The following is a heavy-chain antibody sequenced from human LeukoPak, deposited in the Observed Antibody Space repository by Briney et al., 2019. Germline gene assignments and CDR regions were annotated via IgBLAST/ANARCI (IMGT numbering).Heavy chain of an antibody. V-gene: IGHV4-59*08. CDR2: IYYSGST. CDR1: GGSISSYY. Sequence: SETLSLTCTVSGGSISSYYWSWIRQPPGKGLEWIGYIYYSGSTNYNASLKSRVTISVDTSKNQFSLKLSSVTAADTAVYYCARRVAGGIYGMDVWGQGTTVTVSS. CDR3: ARRVAGGIYGMDV. J-gene: IGHJ6*02. D-gene: IGHD6-19*01.